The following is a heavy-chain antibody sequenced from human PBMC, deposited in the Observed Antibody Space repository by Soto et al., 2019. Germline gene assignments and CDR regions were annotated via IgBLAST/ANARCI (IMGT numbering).Heavy chain of an antibody. CDR2: MNYSGSI. Sequence: SETLSLTCTVSGGSVSSGSYYWTWMRQPPGKGLEWIGYMNYSGSISYSPSLKGRVAISVDTSKKQFSLKVSSVTASDTAVYYCARDGDTSGYYYFDYWGQGTLVTVSS. D-gene: IGHD3-22*01. CDR1: GGSVSSGSYY. CDR3: ARDGDTSGYYYFDY. V-gene: IGHV4-61*01. J-gene: IGHJ4*02.